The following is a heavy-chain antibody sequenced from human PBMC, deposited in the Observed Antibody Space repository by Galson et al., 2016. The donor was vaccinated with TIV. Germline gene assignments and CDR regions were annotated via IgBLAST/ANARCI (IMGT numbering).Heavy chain of an antibody. CDR2: IYPGDSDT. D-gene: IGHD4-17*01. CDR3: ASHGDDFCNGQDDVFWGMDV. J-gene: IGHJ6*02. Sequence: QSGAEVKKPGGSLKISCKTSGYRFSHSWIGWVRQKPGKGLGWVGHIYPGDSDTRYSPSFQGHVTISADTSIDTAYLQWGSLKASDTAIYYCASHGDDFCNGQDDVFWGMDVWGQRTTVTVSS. V-gene: IGHV5-51*03. CDR1: GYRFSHSW.